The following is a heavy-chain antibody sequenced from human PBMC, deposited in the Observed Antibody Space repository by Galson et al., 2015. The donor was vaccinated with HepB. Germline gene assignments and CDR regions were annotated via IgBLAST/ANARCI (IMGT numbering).Heavy chain of an antibody. J-gene: IGHJ4*02. CDR2: ISYDGSNK. D-gene: IGHD3-10*01. V-gene: IGHV3-30-3*01. CDR3: YSGFYLGSGGYDY. CDR1: GFTFSSYA. Sequence: SLRLSCAASGFTFSSYAMHWVRQAPGKGLEWVAVISYDGSNKYYADSVKGRFTISRDNSKNTLYLQMNSLRAEDTAVYYCYSGFYLGSGGYDYWGQGTLVTVSS.